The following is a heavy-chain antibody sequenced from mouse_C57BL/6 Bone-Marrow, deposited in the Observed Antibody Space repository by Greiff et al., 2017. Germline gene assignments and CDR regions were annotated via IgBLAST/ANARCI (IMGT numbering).Heavy chain of an antibody. J-gene: IGHJ2*01. CDR3: AKLYGNYGFDY. V-gene: IGHV1-82*01. CDR2: IYPGDGDT. Sequence: VMLVESGPELVKPGASVEISCKASGYAFSSSWMNWVKQRPGKGLEWIGRIYPGDGDTNYNGKFKGKATLTADKSSSTAYMQLSSLTSEDSAVYFCAKLYGNYGFDYWGQGTTLTVSS. D-gene: IGHD2-1*01. CDR1: GYAFSSSW.